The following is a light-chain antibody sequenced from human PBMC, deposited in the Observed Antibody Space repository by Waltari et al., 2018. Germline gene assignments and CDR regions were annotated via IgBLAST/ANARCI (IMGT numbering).Light chain of an antibody. Sequence: NFMLTQPPPVSESPGKTVTNSCTGSSGRIASHQVQCYQHLPVSAPPTVTDEDNQRPSGVPDRFSGSIDSSSNAASLTISGLKTEDEADYYCQSYDSSDPLHAVFGGGTQLTVL. CDR1: SGRIASHQ. V-gene: IGLV6-57*02. J-gene: IGLJ7*01. CDR2: EDN. CDR3: QSYDSSDPLHAV.